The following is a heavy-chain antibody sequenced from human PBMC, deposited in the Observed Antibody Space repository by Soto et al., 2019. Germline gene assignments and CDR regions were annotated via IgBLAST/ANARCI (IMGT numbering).Heavy chain of an antibody. V-gene: IGHV1-69*06. D-gene: IGHD2-15*01. CDR2: LIPNFGPA. CDR1: GGTFSSYA. Sequence: SVKVSCPASGGTFSSYAISWMRQAPGQGLDGMRGLIPNFGPANYAQKFQGRVMSTADKSTSTAYMELSSLRSEDAAVYYCARVMSYYCSGGSCYHNWFDPWGQGTLVTVSS. J-gene: IGHJ5*01. CDR3: ARVMSYYCSGGSCYHNWFDP.